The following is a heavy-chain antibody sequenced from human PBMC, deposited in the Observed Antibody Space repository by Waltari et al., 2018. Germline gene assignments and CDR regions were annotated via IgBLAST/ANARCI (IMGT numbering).Heavy chain of an antibody. Sequence: EVQLVESGGGLVQPGGSLRLPCVGSGFSFRKNWMSWVRQAPGKGLEWVAKIKKDGSEKNYVDSLNGRFTISRDNAKNSLYLQMNSLKAEDTAVYYCALLRVVSVFDPFDNWGQGTLVTVSS. CDR3: ALLRVVSVFDPFDN. CDR1: GFSFRKNW. D-gene: IGHD2-15*01. J-gene: IGHJ4*02. CDR2: IKKDGSEK. V-gene: IGHV3-7*01.